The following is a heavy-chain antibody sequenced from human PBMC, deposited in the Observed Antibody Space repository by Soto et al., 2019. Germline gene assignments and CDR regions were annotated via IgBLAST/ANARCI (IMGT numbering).Heavy chain of an antibody. CDR3: VEGWNDF. J-gene: IGHJ4*02. CDR2: IKSKSDGGAR. Sequence: EVQVVESGGDLVKPGGSLRLSCVTSGFMFSSAWMSWVRQAPGKGLEWVGRIKSKSDGGARDYAAPVKGRFSISRDDSKNTVYLQMNSLRAEDTAVYYCVEGWNDFWGQGTVVTVSS. D-gene: IGHD1-1*01. V-gene: IGHV3-15*01. CDR1: GFMFSSAW.